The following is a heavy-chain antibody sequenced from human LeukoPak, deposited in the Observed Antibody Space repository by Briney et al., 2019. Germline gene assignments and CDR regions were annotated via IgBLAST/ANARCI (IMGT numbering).Heavy chain of an antibody. CDR1: GFTFEDYG. V-gene: IGHV3-20*01. CDR3: ARVEAYSSSWYLPN. D-gene: IGHD6-13*01. Sequence: GVLRLSCAASGFTFEDYGMSWVRQAPGKGLGWVSGINWNGGSTGYADSVKGRFTISRDNAKNSLYLQMNSLRAEDTALYHCARVEAYSSSWYLPNWGQGTLVTVSS. J-gene: IGHJ4*02. CDR2: INWNGGST.